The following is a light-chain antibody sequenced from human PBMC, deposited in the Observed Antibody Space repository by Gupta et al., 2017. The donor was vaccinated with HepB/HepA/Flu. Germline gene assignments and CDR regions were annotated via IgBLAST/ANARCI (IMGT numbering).Light chain of an antibody. CDR3: CSYAGSSTFYV. CDR1: SSDVGNYNL. V-gene: IGLV2-23*02. CDR2: EVS. Sequence: QSALTQPASVSGSPGQSITISCTGTSSDVGNYNLVSWYQHHPGKAPKLMIYEVSKRPSGVSNRFSGSKSGNTASLTISGLQAEDEADYYCCSYAGSSTFYVFGTGTKVTVL. J-gene: IGLJ1*01.